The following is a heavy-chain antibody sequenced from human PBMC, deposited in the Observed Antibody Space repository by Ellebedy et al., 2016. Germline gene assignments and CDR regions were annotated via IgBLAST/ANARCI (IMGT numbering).Heavy chain of an antibody. CDR2: INPNSGGT. CDR3: ARMQLVFGGPRGMDV. J-gene: IGHJ6*02. CDR1: GYTFTGYY. Sequence: ASVKVSXKASGYTFTGYYMHWVRQAPGQGLEWMGWINPNSGGTNYAQKFQGWVTLTRDTSISTAYMELSRLRSDDTAVYYCARMQLVFGGPRGMDVWGQGTTVTVSS. V-gene: IGHV1-2*04. D-gene: IGHD6-13*01.